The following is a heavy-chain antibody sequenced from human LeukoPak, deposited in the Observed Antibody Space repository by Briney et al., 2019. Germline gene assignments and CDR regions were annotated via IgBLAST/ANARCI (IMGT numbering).Heavy chain of an antibody. CDR3: ARVRGCTSTSCSRGYYYYYYMDV. Sequence: SETLSLTCTVSGGSISSSSYYWGWIRQPPGKGLEWIGSIYYSGSTYYNPSLKSRVTMSVDTSRNQFSLKLSSVTALDTAVYYCARVRGCTSTSCSRGYYYYYYMDVWGKGTTVTVSS. J-gene: IGHJ6*03. CDR1: GGSISSSSYY. V-gene: IGHV4-39*07. CDR2: IYYSGST. D-gene: IGHD2-2*01.